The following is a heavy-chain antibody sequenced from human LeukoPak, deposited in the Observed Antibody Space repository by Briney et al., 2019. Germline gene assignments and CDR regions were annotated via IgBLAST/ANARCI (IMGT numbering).Heavy chain of an antibody. V-gene: IGHV1-3*01. CDR1: GYTFTSYA. J-gene: IGHJ4*02. D-gene: IGHD5-24*01. CDR2: INAGNGNT. CDR3: ASVGVGWLQLT. Sequence: ASVKVSCKSSGYTFTSYAIHWVRQAPGQRLEWMGWINAGNGNTKYSQKFQGRVTITRDTSASTAYMELSSLRSEDTAVYYCASVGVGWLQLTWGQGTLVTVSS.